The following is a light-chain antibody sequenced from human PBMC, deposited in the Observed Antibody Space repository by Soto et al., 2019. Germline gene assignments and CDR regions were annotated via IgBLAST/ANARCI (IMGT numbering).Light chain of an antibody. CDR2: STS. CDR3: QQYGGSTRYT. V-gene: IGKV3-20*01. CDR1: QSVSSTY. Sequence: ELVLTQSPGTLSFSPGERATLYCRASQSVSSTYLAWYQQRPGQAHRLLIYSTSSRATFIPARFSGSGSGTDFTLTLSRLDPEDFAVYYCQQYGGSTRYTFGQGNQLAIK. J-gene: IGKJ2*01.